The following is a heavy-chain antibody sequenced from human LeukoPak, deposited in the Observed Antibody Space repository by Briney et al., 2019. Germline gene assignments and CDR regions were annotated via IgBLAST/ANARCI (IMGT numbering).Heavy chain of an antibody. CDR1: EFNVSSLY. CDR3: ARTGWGAYGMDV. V-gene: IGHV3-53*01. Sequence: PGGSLRLSCVGSEFNVSSLYMSWVRQAPGRGLEWVSVIYGGGTTNYADSVRGRFTISRDTFENTVHLEVSDLRVEDTAVYYCARTGWGAYGMDVWGPGTTVTVSS. D-gene: IGHD1-26*01. CDR2: IYGGGTT. J-gene: IGHJ6*02.